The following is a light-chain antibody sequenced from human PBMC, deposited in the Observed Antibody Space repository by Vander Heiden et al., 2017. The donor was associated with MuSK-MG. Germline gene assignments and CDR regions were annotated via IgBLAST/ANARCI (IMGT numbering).Light chain of an antibody. CDR3: QQRSNWPQNT. J-gene: IGKJ4*01. V-gene: IGKV3-11*01. CDR1: QSVSSY. Sequence: DIVLTQSPATLYLSPGERATPSRRASQSVSSYLAWYQQKPGQAPRLLIYDASNRATGIPARFSGSGSGTDFTLTISSLEPEDFAVYYCQQRSNWPQNTFGGGTKVEIK. CDR2: DAS.